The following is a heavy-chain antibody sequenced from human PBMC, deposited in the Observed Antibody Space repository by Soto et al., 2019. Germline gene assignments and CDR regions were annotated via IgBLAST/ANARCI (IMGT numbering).Heavy chain of an antibody. Sequence: QVQLVQSGAEVKKPGSSVNVSCKASGGTFSSYAISWVRQAPGQGLEWMGGIIPIFGTADYAQKFQGRVTITADESTSTAYMEMSSLRSENTAVYYCASHSGSSPEGRYYYGMDVWGKGTTVTVSS. CDR2: IIPIFGTA. D-gene: IGHD1-26*01. V-gene: IGHV1-69*12. CDR3: ASHSGSSPEGRYYYGMDV. CDR1: GGTFSSYA. J-gene: IGHJ6*04.